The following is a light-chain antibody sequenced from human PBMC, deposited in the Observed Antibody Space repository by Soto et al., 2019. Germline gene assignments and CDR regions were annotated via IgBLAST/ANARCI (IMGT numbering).Light chain of an antibody. V-gene: IGLV2-11*01. CDR1: SSDVGSYNY. Sequence: QSALTQPRSVSRSPGQSVTISCTGTSSDVGSYNYVSWYQQHPGKAPKLMIYDVNKRPSGVPDRFSGSKSGNTASLTISGLQAEDEADYYCCSYAGSYTFVFGTGTKLTVL. CDR2: DVN. CDR3: CSYAGSYTFV. J-gene: IGLJ1*01.